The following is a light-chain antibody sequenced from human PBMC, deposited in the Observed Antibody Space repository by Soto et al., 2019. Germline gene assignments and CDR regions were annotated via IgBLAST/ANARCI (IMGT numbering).Light chain of an antibody. CDR1: SSNIGAGYD. J-gene: IGLJ1*01. Sequence: QSVLTQPPSVSGAPGQRVTISCTGSSSNIGAGYDLHWYQQLPGTAPKLLIYGNSNRPSGVPDRFSGSKSGTSASLAITGLQAEDEADYYCQSYDSSLSAYVFGTGTKLTDL. V-gene: IGLV1-40*01. CDR2: GNS. CDR3: QSYDSSLSAYV.